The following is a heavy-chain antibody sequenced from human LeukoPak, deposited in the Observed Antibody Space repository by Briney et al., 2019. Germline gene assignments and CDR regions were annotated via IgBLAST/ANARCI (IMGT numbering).Heavy chain of an antibody. CDR2: IRSNGSSGTT. J-gene: IGHJ3*02. CDR1: GFTFGNYD. Sequence: GGSLRLSCTASGFTFGNYDMSWFRQAPGKGLEWVGFIRSNGSSGTTEYAASVKGRLTISRDDSKSIAYLQMNSLKAEDTAANYCTRAQRITRIVVRDAFDIWGQGTMVTVSS. D-gene: IGHD3-22*01. CDR3: TRAQRITRIVVRDAFDI. V-gene: IGHV3-49*03.